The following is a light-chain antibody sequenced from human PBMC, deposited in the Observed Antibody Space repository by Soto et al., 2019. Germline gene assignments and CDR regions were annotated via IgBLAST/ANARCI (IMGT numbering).Light chain of an antibody. J-gene: IGKJ3*01. Sequence: DIQMTQSPSSLSASVGDRVTITGRASQSITTYLNWYQQKPGIAPKLLIYAASSLQSGVPSRFSDTGSDKDLTRTISSLQPEDFRTYYCQHSYSVLPTVGPGPKVHIK. CDR1: QSITTY. CDR2: AAS. V-gene: IGKV1-39*01. CDR3: QHSYSVLPT.